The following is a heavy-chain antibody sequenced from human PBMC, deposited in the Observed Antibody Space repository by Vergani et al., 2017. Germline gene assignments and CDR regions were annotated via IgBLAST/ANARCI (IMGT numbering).Heavy chain of an antibody. J-gene: IGHJ4*02. D-gene: IGHD6-13*01. V-gene: IGHV3-9*01. CDR1: GFTFDDYA. CDR3: AKDRGEAAAGIDY. Sequence: EVQLVESGGGLVQPGRSLRLSCAASGFTFDDYAMHWVRQAPGKGLEWVSCISWNSGSIGYADSVKGRFTISRDNAKNSLYLQMNSLRAEDTALYYCAKDRGEAAAGIDYWGQGTLVTVSS. CDR2: ISWNSGSI.